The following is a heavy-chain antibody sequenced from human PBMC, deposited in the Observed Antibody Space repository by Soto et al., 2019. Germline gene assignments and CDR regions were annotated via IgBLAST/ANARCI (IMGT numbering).Heavy chain of an antibody. CDR3: AKVYYDFWSGYYA. V-gene: IGHV3-23*01. D-gene: IGHD3-3*01. J-gene: IGHJ4*02. CDR2: ISGSGGST. CDR1: GFNFATYS. Sequence: PGGSLRLSCAASGFNFATYSMSWVRQAPGKGMEWVSAISGSGGSTYYADSVKGRFTISRDNSKNTLYLQMNSLRAEDTAVYYCAKVYYDFWSGYYAWGQGTLVTVSS.